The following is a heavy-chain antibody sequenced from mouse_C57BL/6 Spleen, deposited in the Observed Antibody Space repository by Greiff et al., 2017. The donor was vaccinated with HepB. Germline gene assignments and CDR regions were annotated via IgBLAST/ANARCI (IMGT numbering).Heavy chain of an antibody. CDR1: GFTFSDYG. V-gene: IGHV5-17*01. CDR3: ARPYDYDVGYYAMDY. CDR2: ISSGSSTI. J-gene: IGHJ4*01. D-gene: IGHD2-4*01. Sequence: EVQLVESGGGLVKPGGSLKLSCAASGFTFSDYGMHWVRQAPEKGLEWVAYISSGSSTIYYADTVKGRFTISRDNAKNTLFLQMTSLRSEDTAMYYCARPYDYDVGYYAMDYWGQGTSVTVSS.